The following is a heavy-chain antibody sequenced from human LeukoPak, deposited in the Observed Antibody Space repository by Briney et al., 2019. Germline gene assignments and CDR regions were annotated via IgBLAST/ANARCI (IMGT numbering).Heavy chain of an antibody. CDR3: ARDPVLGYFDY. V-gene: IGHV3-48*03. Sequence: GGSLRLSCAASGFTFSSHEMNWVRQAPGKGLEWVSYISSSGSTIYYADSVKGRFTISRDNAKNSLYLQMNSLRAEDTAVYYCARDPVLGYFDYWGQGTLVTVSS. CDR1: GFTFSSHE. J-gene: IGHJ4*02. CDR2: ISSSGSTI.